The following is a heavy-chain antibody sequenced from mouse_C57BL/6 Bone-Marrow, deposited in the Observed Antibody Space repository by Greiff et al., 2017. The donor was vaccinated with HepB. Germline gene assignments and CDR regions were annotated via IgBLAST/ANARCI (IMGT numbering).Heavy chain of an antibody. D-gene: IGHD2-4*01. CDR3: ATIYYDYPFYAMDY. J-gene: IGHJ4*01. CDR1: GFTFTDYY. CDR2: IRNKANGYTT. V-gene: IGHV7-3*01. Sequence: EVQLVESGGGLVQPGGSLSLSCAASGFTFTDYYMSWVRQPPGKALEWLGFIRNKANGYTTEYSASVKGRFTISRDNSQSILYLQMNALRAEDSATYYSATIYYDYPFYAMDYWGQGTSVTVSS.